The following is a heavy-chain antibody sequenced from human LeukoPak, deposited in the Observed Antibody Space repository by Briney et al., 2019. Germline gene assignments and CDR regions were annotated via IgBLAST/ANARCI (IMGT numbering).Heavy chain of an antibody. V-gene: IGHV1-2*02. Sequence: ASVKVSCKASGYTFTDYYIHWVRQAPGQGLEWMGWINPNSGGTNYAQKFQDRVTMTWDASISTAYMELSRLRSDDTAIYYSAGTYTVTTAFDYWGQGTLVTVSS. J-gene: IGHJ4*02. CDR3: AGTYTVTTAFDY. D-gene: IGHD4-17*01. CDR1: GYTFTDYY. CDR2: INPNSGGT.